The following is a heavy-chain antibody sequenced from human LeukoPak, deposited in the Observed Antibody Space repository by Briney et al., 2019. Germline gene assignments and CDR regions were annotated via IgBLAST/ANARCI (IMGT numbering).Heavy chain of an antibody. J-gene: IGHJ3*02. CDR2: IWYDGSNK. Sequence: PGGSLRLSCAASGFTFSSYGMHWVRQAPGKGLEWVAVIWYDGSNKYYADSVKGRFTISRDNSKNTLYLQMNSLRAEDTAVYYCARDESQKWWELRGAFDIWGQGTMVTVSS. V-gene: IGHV3-33*08. D-gene: IGHD1-26*01. CDR3: ARDESQKWWELRGAFDI. CDR1: GFTFSSYG.